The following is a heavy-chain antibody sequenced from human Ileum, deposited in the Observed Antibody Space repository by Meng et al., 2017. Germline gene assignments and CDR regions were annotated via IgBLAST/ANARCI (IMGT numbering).Heavy chain of an antibody. Sequence: VWLVCVVGVGVPPGRSLRLSCAASGFTFSDYYMSWIRQAPGKGLEWISYISGSGRTTYYADSVKGRFTMSRDNGKNSLYLQMNSLRSEDTAVYYCAREVGSADYWGQGTLVTVAS. CDR3: AREVGSADY. J-gene: IGHJ4*02. D-gene: IGHD2-2*01. CDR1: GFTFSDYY. CDR2: ISGSGRTT. V-gene: IGHV3-11*01.